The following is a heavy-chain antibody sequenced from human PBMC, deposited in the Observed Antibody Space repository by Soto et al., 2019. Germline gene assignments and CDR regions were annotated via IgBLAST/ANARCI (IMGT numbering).Heavy chain of an antibody. Sequence: SVKVSCKASGVTFSRYAISWVRQAPGQGLEWMGGIIPIFGTANYAQKFQGRVTITADKSTSTAYMELSSLRSEDTAVYYCARPNAVAAAGLGPYGMDVWGQGTTVTVPS. CDR3: ARPNAVAAAGLGPYGMDV. V-gene: IGHV1-69*06. CDR2: IIPIFGTA. D-gene: IGHD6-13*01. J-gene: IGHJ6*02. CDR1: GVTFSRYA.